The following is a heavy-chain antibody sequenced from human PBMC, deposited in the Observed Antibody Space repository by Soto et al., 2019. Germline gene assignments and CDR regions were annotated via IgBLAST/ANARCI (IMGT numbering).Heavy chain of an antibody. CDR3: TGFVVVVAATPAHV. CDR1: GFTFGDYA. Sequence: PGGSLRLSCTASGFTFGDYAMSWFRQAPGKGLEWVGFIRSKAYGGTTEYAASVKGRFTISRDDSKSIAYLQMNSLKTEDTAVYYCTGFVVVVAATPAHVWGQGTTVTVSS. D-gene: IGHD2-15*01. CDR2: IRSKAYGGTT. J-gene: IGHJ6*02. V-gene: IGHV3-49*03.